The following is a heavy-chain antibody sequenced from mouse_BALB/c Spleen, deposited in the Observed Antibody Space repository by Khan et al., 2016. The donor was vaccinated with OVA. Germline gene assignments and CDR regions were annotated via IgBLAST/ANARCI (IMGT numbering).Heavy chain of an antibody. CDR1: GYTFTNYW. D-gene: IGHD3-1*01. CDR3: ARSGAARATWDYFDY. J-gene: IGHJ2*01. CDR2: TYPGGGYT. Sequence: QVQLKESGAELVRPGTSVKMSCKAAGYTFTNYWIGWVKQRPGHGLEWIGDTYPGGGYTNYNEKFKGKATLTADTSSSTAYMQLSGLTSEDSAINSCARSGAARATWDYFDYWGQGTTLPVSS. V-gene: IGHV1-63*02.